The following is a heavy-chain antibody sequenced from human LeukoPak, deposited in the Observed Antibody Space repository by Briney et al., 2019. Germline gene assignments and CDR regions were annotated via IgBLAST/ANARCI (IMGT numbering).Heavy chain of an antibody. J-gene: IGHJ4*02. CDR3: AKGGASVTRYVDY. CDR1: GFTFNSYA. D-gene: IGHD4-17*01. Sequence: GGSLSLSFAASGFTFNSYAMIWVRQAPGKGLEWVSGISGSGGDTHYAESVRGRFTISRDNSKNTLYLQMNSLRPEDTAVYYCAKGGASVTRYVDYWGQGTLVTVSS. V-gene: IGHV3-23*01. CDR2: ISGSGGDT.